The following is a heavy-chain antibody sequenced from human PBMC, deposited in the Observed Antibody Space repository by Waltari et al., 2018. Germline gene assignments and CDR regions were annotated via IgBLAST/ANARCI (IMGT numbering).Heavy chain of an antibody. Sequence: EVQLVESGGGLVQPGGSLRLSCAASGFTFSRYWMHWVRKAPGKGLVWVSRINSDGSGTIYADSVKGRFTISRDNAKNTLYLQLNSLRVEDTAVYYCAREPSPDSSGYFYYYMDVWGKGTTVTVSS. D-gene: IGHD3-22*01. CDR3: AREPSPDSSGYFYYYMDV. V-gene: IGHV3-74*01. J-gene: IGHJ6*03. CDR2: INSDGSGT. CDR1: GFTFSRYW.